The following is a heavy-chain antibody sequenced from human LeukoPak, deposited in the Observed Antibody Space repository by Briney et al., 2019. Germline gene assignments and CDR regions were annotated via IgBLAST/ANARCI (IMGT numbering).Heavy chain of an antibody. D-gene: IGHD3-16*01. CDR1: GFAFSNYW. CDR2: IRPDGIEQ. CDR3: ARDHMGVFEY. V-gene: IGHV3-7*01. J-gene: IGHJ4*02. Sequence: GGSLRLSCTVSGFAFSNYWMTWVRQAPGKGPEGVANIRPDGIEQHFMDSVKGRFTISRDNAKNSLYLQMNSLRVDDTAVYYCARDHMGVFEYWGQGTQVTVSP.